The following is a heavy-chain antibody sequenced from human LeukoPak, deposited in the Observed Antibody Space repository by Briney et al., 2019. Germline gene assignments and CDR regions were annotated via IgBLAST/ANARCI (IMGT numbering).Heavy chain of an antibody. CDR3: ARVQVGFFDY. CDR1: GGSISSGGYY. Sequence: SETLSLTCTVSGGSISSGGYYWSWIRQQPGKGLEWIGYIYYSGSTYYNPSLKSRVTISVDTSKNQFSLRLTSVTAADTAVYYCARVQVGFFDYWGQGTLVIVSS. J-gene: IGHJ4*02. CDR2: IYYSGST. V-gene: IGHV4-31*03. D-gene: IGHD1-26*01.